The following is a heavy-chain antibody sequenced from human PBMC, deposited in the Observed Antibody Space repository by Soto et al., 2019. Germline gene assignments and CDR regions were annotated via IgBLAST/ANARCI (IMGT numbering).Heavy chain of an antibody. D-gene: IGHD6-19*01. J-gene: IGHJ4*02. CDR2: INHSGST. Sequence: QVQLQQWGAGLLKPSETLSLICGVYGGSFSGYYWSWIRQPPGKGLEWIGEINHSGSTNYSPSLKSRVTISVDTSKNQFSLKLSSVTAADTAVYYCARKLSSGWYVDFWGRGTPVTVSS. V-gene: IGHV4-34*01. CDR3: ARKLSSGWYVDF. CDR1: GGSFSGYY.